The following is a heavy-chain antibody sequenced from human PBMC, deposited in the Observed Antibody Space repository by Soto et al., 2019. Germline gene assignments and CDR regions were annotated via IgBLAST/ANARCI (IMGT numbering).Heavy chain of an antibody. CDR3: ARVRGRLLRFDP. J-gene: IGHJ5*02. CDR2: IYYSGST. CDR1: GGSISSGDYY. D-gene: IGHD2-15*01. V-gene: IGHV4-30-4*01. Sequence: SETLSLTCTVSGGSISSGDYYWSWIRQPPGKGLEWIGYIYYSGSTNYNPSLKSRVTISVDTSKNQFSLKLSSVTAADTAVYYCARVRGRLLRFDPWGQGTLVTV.